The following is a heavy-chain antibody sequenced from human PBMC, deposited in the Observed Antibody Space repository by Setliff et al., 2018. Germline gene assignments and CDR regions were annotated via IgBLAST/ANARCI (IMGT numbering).Heavy chain of an antibody. CDR3: VRDVSRWLQFLGSFDQ. J-gene: IGHJ4*02. V-gene: IGHV1-18*01. D-gene: IGHD5-12*01. Sequence: ASVKVSCKTSGYTFTNFGINWVRQAPGQGLEWMGWNSAYAQKLRGRVTLTKDTSTNTKYMELRSLRSDDTAMYYCVRDVSRWLQFLGSFDQWGQGTLVTVSS. CDR2: NSA. CDR1: GYTFTNFG.